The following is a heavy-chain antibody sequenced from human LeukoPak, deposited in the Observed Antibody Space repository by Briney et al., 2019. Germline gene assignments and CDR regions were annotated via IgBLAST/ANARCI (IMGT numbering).Heavy chain of an antibody. CDR1: GFIFSSYS. D-gene: IGHD5-12*01. V-gene: IGHV3-21*01. Sequence: GGSLRLSCAASGFIFSSYSMNSVRQAPGKVLEWVSSISSGSSSIYYADSVKGRFTISRDNAKNSLYLQMNSLRAEDTAVYYCAKSLWLDAFDIWGQGTMVTVSS. J-gene: IGHJ3*02. CDR2: ISSGSSSI. CDR3: AKSLWLDAFDI.